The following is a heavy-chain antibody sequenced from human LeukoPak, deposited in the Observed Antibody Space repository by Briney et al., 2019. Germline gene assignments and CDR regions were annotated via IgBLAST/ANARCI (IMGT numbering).Heavy chain of an antibody. D-gene: IGHD6-19*01. J-gene: IGHJ4*02. CDR1: GFTFSNAL. CDR3: TTDSIAVTDG. Sequence: GGALRLSCAASGFTFSNALMSWGRPAPGEGGGGVGRIKSKTDGGTTDYAAPVKGRFTISRDDSKNTLYLQMNSLKTEDTAVYYCTTDSIAVTDGWGQGTLVTVSS. V-gene: IGHV3-15*01. CDR2: IKSKTDGGTT.